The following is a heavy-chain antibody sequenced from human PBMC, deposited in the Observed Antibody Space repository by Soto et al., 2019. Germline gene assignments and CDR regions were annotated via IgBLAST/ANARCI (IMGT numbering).Heavy chain of an antibody. J-gene: IGHJ6*02. V-gene: IGHV3-7*05. Sequence: GGSLRLSCAASGFTFSSYWMSWVRQAPGKGLEWVANIKQDGSEKYYVHSVKGRFTISRDNAKNSLYLQMNSLRAEDTAVYYCARDLTPPPNRGMDVWGQGTTVTVSS. CDR2: IKQDGSEK. CDR3: ARDLTPPPNRGMDV. CDR1: GFTFSSYW. D-gene: IGHD1-20*01.